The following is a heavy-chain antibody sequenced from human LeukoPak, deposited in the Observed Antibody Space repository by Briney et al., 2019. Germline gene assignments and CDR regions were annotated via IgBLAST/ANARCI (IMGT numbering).Heavy chain of an antibody. V-gene: IGHV3-48*02. Sequence: GGSLRLSCAASGFTFSSYSMNRVRQAPGKGLEWVSHITASGTAMFYADSVKGRFTISRDNAKNSLYLQMNSLRDEDTAVYYCASSGSYRFDYWGQGTLVTVSS. CDR3: ASSGSYRFDY. CDR2: ITASGTAM. J-gene: IGHJ4*02. CDR1: GFTFSSYS. D-gene: IGHD1-26*01.